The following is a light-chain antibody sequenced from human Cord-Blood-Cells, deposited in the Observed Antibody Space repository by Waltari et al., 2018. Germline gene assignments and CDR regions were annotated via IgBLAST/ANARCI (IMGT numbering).Light chain of an antibody. CDR2: GAS. CDR3: QQYGSSPYS. J-gene: IGKJ2*03. CDR1: QGFSSSY. Sequence: EFVLTQSPGTLSLSPGERATLSCRSNQGFSSSYLAWYQQKPGQAPRLLIYGASSRVTGIPDRFSGSGSGTDFTLTISRLEPEDVAVYYCQQYGSSPYSFGQGTKLEIK. V-gene: IGKV3-20*01.